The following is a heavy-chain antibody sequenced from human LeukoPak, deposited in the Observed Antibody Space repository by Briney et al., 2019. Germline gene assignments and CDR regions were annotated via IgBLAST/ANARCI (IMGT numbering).Heavy chain of an antibody. CDR3: ARANTPFADY. CDR2: ISYDGSNK. D-gene: IGHD2-2*02. J-gene: IGHJ4*02. Sequence: GSLSLSCAASGFPFSSYDMHWVRQAPGKGLEWVAVISYDGSNKYYADSVKGRFAISRDNSKNTVYLQMNSLRVEDTAVYYCARANTPFADYWGQGTLVTVSS. CDR1: GFPFSSYD. V-gene: IGHV3-30*09.